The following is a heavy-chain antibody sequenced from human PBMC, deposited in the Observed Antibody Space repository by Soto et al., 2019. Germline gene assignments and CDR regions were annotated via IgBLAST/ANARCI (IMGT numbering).Heavy chain of an antibody. CDR1: GYTFTSHA. V-gene: IGHV1-3*01. D-gene: IGHD3-22*01. CDR2: INVGNGNT. CDR3: ARVSRDSSGYYQGHFDY. J-gene: IGHJ4*02. Sequence: ASVKVSCKASGYTFTSHAMHRVRQAPGQRLEWMGWINVGNGNTKYSQKFQGRVTITRDTSASTAYMELSSLRSEDTAVYYCARVSRDSSGYYQGHFDYWGQGTLVTVSS.